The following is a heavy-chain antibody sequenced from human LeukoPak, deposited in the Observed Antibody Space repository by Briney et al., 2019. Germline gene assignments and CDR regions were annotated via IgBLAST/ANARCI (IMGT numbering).Heavy chain of an antibody. Sequence: GGSLRLSCVASGFTFSTYGMHWVRQAPGKGLEWVAFIWYDGSNKYSADSVKGRFAISRDNSKNTLSLQMNSLRAEDTAVYYCAREAYGGNFPYYYYGMDVWGQGTTVTVSS. D-gene: IGHD4-23*01. CDR1: GFTFSTYG. CDR2: IWYDGSNK. V-gene: IGHV3-33*01. CDR3: AREAYGGNFPYYYYGMDV. J-gene: IGHJ6*02.